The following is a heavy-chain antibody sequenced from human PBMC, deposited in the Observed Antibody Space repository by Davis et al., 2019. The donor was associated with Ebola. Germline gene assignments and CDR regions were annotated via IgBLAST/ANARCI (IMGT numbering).Heavy chain of an antibody. CDR1: GFSISTYA. D-gene: IGHD2-8*01. CDR2: MAIDGSNVK. CDR3: AREGGLHTNGHCGCFDD. J-gene: IGHJ4*02. V-gene: IGHV3-30*19. Sequence: PGGSLRLSCAASGFSISTYAMHWVRQAPGKGLEWVAVMAIDGSNVKQYADSVKGRFTISRDNSKNTVDLQMDSLRVDDTAVYYCAREGGLHTNGHCGCFDDWGQGTLVTVSS.